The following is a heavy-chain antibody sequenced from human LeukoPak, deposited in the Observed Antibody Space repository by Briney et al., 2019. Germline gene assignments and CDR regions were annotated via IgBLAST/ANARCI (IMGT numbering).Heavy chain of an antibody. Sequence: PGGSLRLSCAASGFTFTNYGMHWVRQAPGKGLEWVAYIASDGNYRDYVDSVRGRFTVSRDNSKNTLYLQMDSLRAEDTAVYYCANLRYNWNEYFDDYWGQGTLVTVSS. D-gene: IGHD1-1*01. J-gene: IGHJ4*02. CDR3: ANLRYNWNEYFDDY. CDR1: GFTFTNYG. V-gene: IGHV3-30*02. CDR2: IASDGNYR.